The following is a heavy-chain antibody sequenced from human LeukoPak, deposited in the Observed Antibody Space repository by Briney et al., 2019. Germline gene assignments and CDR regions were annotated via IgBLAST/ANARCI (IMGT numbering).Heavy chain of an antibody. D-gene: IGHD1-7*01. CDR2: SHYTGTS. Sequence: SETLSLTCAVSGVSISSYYWSWIRQPPGKGLEWIGYSHYTGTSNYNSFLQSRVTMSVDTSRNQFSLKLTSVTAADTAVYYCVRHIGGTTSDYWGQGTLVTVSS. CDR3: VRHIGGTTSDY. V-gene: IGHV4-59*08. J-gene: IGHJ4*02. CDR1: GVSISSYY.